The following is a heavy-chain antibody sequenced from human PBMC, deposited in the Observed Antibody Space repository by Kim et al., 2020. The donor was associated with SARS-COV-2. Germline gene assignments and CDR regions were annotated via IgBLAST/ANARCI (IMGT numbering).Heavy chain of an antibody. Sequence: SVKVSCKASGGTFSSYAISWVRQAPGQGLEWMGGIIPIFGTANYAQKFQGRVTITADESTSTAYMELSSLRSEDTAVYYCARELSIYDILTGHSFDPWGQGTLVTVSS. CDR2: IIPIFGTA. J-gene: IGHJ5*02. CDR1: GGTFSSYA. CDR3: ARELSIYDILTGHSFDP. V-gene: IGHV1-69*13. D-gene: IGHD3-9*01.